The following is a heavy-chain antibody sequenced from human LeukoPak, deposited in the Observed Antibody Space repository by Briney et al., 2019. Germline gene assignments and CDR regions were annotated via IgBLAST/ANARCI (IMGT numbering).Heavy chain of an antibody. CDR3: ARDHGQLVLGWFDP. Sequence: GGSLRLSCAASGFTFSSYSMNWVRQAPGKGLEWVSSISSSSYVYYADSVKGRFTISRDNAKNSLYLQMNSLRAEDTAVYYCARDHGQLVLGWFDPWGQGTLVTVSS. CDR2: ISSSSYV. J-gene: IGHJ5*02. D-gene: IGHD6-13*01. CDR1: GFTFSSYS. V-gene: IGHV3-21*01.